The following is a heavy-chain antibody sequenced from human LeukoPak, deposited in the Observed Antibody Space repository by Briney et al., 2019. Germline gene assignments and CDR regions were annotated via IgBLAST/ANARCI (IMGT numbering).Heavy chain of an antibody. CDR3: ARVVFGSGSPYFDY. V-gene: IGHV4-31*03. CDR1: GGSISSGGYY. CDR2: IYYSGST. J-gene: IGHJ4*02. D-gene: IGHD3-10*01. Sequence: SQTLSLTCTVSGGSISSGGYYWSWIRQHPGKGLEWIGYIYYSGSTYYNPSLKSRVTISVDTSKNQFSLKPSSVTAADTAVYYCARVVFGSGSPYFDYWGQGTLVTVSS.